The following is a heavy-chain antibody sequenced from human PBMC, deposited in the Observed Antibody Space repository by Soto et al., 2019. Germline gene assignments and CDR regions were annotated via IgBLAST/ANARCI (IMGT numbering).Heavy chain of an antibody. Sequence: QVQLQESGPGLVKPSGTLSLTCAVSGVSISSSTWWRWVRQSPGTGLGWIGEIYHGGSTSYNPSLKRRVTISVDKPKNQFSLNLGSVTAADTAVYYCAGGMGSGSYDFWGQGTLVTVSS. CDR3: AGGMGSGSYDF. J-gene: IGHJ4*02. CDR1: GVSISSSTW. D-gene: IGHD3-10*01. V-gene: IGHV4-4*02. CDR2: IYHGGST.